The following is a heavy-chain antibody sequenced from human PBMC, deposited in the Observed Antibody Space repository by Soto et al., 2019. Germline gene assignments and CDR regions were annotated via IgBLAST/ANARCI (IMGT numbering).Heavy chain of an antibody. D-gene: IGHD6-19*01. Sequence: QGQLVQSGAEVKKPGASVKVSCKASGGTFSSYSISWLRQASGQGLEWRGGIIPIFGTANYAQKFQGRVTINADEYPSTAYMALSSLRSEDTVVYYCARGLVKVGASSGYWFDPWGQGTLVSVSS. CDR2: IIPIFGTA. J-gene: IGHJ5*02. CDR3: ARGLVKVGASSGYWFDP. V-gene: IGHV1-69*01. CDR1: GGTFSSYS.